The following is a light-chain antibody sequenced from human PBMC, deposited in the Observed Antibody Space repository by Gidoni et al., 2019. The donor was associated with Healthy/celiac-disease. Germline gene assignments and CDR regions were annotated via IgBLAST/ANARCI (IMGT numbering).Light chain of an antibody. CDR3: QQYNSYS. CDR1: QSISSW. Sequence: DIQMTQSPSTLSASVGDRVTITCRASQSISSWLAWYQQKPGKAPKLLIYKASSLESGVPSRFSGSGSGTEFTLTISSLQPDDFATYYCQQYNSYSFGPXTKVEIK. J-gene: IGKJ1*01. V-gene: IGKV1-5*03. CDR2: KAS.